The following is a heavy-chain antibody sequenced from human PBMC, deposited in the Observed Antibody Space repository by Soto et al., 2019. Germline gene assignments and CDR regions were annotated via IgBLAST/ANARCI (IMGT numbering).Heavy chain of an antibody. CDR2: IIPVFGTG. CDR1: GGTFSSYA. V-gene: IGHV1-69*01. Sequence: QVQLVQSGPEVKKPGSSMKVSCKASGGTFSSYALTWVRQAPGQGLEWMGGIIPVFGTGNYAQNFRGRVTITADESSSRVHVELSSPRSEELAGSCCARGRGLIPLFQGCSDVMVVWGQGNTVTGSS. CDR3: ARGRGLIPLFQGCSDVMVV. D-gene: IGHD2-21*01. J-gene: IGHJ6*01.